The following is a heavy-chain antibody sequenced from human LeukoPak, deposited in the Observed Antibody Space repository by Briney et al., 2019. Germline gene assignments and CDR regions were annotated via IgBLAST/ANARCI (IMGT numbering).Heavy chain of an antibody. CDR3: PKGDYGDRRGRHYYYYMDV. D-gene: IGHD4-17*01. CDR1: GGSISSGSYY. CDR2: MYTSGST. V-gene: IGHV4-61*09. Sequence: PSETLSLTCTVSGGSISSGSYYWSWIRQPAGKGLEWIGHMYTSGSTNYNPSLKSRVTISVDTSKNQFSLKLSSVTAAVTAVYFCPKGDYGDRRGRHYYYYMDVWGKGTTVTVSS. J-gene: IGHJ6*03.